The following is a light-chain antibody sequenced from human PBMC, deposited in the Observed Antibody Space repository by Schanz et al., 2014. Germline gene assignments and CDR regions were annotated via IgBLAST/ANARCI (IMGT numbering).Light chain of an antibody. Sequence: EIVLTQSPGTLSLSPGERAILSCRASQSVSSNLAWYQQKPGQAPRLLIYDASNRATGIPARFSGSGSGADFTLTISSLEPEDFAVYYCQQRSNWPLTFGGGTKVEIK. CDR3: QQRSNWPLT. J-gene: IGKJ4*01. V-gene: IGKV3-11*01. CDR1: QSVSSN. CDR2: DAS.